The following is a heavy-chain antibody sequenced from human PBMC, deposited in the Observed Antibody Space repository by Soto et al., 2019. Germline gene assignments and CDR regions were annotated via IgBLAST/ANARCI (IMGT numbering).Heavy chain of an antibody. J-gene: IGHJ6*02. CDR1: GLTVSSTY. CDR3: ARARSYKYGMDV. V-gene: IGHV3-53*01. D-gene: IGHD3-10*01. Sequence: VGSLRLSCAASGLTVSSTYMNWVRQAPGKGLEWVSILYSGNRTYYGDSVKGRFTISRDNAKNTVYLQMNSLRADDTAVYYCARARSYKYGMDVWGQGTTVTVSS. CDR2: LYSGNRT.